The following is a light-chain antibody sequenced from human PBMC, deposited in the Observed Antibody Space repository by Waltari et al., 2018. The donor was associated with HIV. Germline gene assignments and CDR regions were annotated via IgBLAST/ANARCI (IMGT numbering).Light chain of an antibody. CDR2: SNK. J-gene: IGLJ2*01. V-gene: IGLV1-44*01. CDR1: RSNIGSNS. Sequence: QSVLTQPPSASGAPGQRVTIWCSGSRSNIGSNSVHWYQQLPGSAPKLLIYSNKERPSRVPDRFSGSKSGTSASLAISGLQSEDESQYYCATWDDSLRGVVFGGGTKLTVL. CDR3: ATWDDSLRGVV.